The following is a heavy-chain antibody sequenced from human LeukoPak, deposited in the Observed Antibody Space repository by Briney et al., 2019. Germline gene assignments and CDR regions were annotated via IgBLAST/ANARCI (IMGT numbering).Heavy chain of an antibody. CDR1: GFTFSSFG. Sequence: GGSLRLSCAASGFTFSSFGMHWVRQAPGKGLEWVAVISYDGSNPYYADSVRGRFTISRDNSKNTLYLQMNSLRAEDTAVYYCAKDHYDYIGGTYRDFDYWGQGTLVTVSS. V-gene: IGHV3-30*18. J-gene: IGHJ4*02. CDR2: ISYDGSNP. D-gene: IGHD3-16*02. CDR3: AKDHYDYIGGTYRDFDY.